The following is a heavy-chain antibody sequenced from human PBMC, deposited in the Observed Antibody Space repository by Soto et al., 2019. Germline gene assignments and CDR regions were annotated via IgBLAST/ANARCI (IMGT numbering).Heavy chain of an antibody. CDR1: GGTFGSYA. V-gene: IGHV1-69*06. D-gene: IGHD2-2*01. J-gene: IGHJ4*02. CDR3: AKIRWTISLQEEDTI. CDR2: VIPIFGTP. Sequence: QVQLVQSGAEVKKPGSSVKVSCKSSGGTFGSYAISWVRQAPGQGLEWKGGVIPIFGTPHYAQKFHGRVTIPADIPTSTAYLELSSLKSADTAVYYCAKIRWTISLQEEDTIWGQGTLVTVSS.